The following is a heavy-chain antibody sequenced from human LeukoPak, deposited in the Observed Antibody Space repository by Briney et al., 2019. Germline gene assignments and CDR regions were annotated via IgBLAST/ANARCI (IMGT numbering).Heavy chain of an antibody. J-gene: IGHJ4*02. CDR1: GVSVSDGNYY. CDR3: ASTSNTWLGLPYFDS. Sequence: SETLSLTCTVSGVSVSDGNYYWRWIRQPPGKGLEWIGYMFYAESTKYNPSLNSRVTISVDRSKNQVSLNLTSVTAADTAVYYCASTSNTWLGLPYFDSWGQGTLVTVSA. V-gene: IGHV4-61*01. D-gene: IGHD3-10*01. CDR2: MFYAEST.